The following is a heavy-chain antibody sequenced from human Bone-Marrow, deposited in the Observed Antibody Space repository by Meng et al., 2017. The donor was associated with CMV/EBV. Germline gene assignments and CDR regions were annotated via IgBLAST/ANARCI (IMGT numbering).Heavy chain of an antibody. D-gene: IGHD3-22*01. J-gene: IGHJ4*02. CDR2: ISGSGGST. V-gene: IGHV3-23*01. Sequence: GVSFSSFAMNWVREAPGKGLQWVSRISGSGGSTYYADSVKGRFTIARDNYKKTLYLDMNILRAEDTAVYYCAKDRVEVYYDSSAYYDWGQGTLVTVSS. CDR3: AKDRVEVYYDSSAYYD. CDR1: GVSFSSFA.